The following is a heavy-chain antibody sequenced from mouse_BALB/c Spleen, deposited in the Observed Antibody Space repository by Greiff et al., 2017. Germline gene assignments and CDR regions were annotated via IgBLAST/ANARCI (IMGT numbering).Heavy chain of an antibody. CDR1: GFTFSSYT. J-gene: IGHJ2*01. CDR3: ARLGPYYFDY. V-gene: IGHV5-12-2*01. D-gene: IGHD4-1*01. Sequence: EVQVVESGGGLVQPGGSLKLSCAASGFTFSSYTMSWVRQTPEKRLEWVAYISNGGGSTYYPDTVKGRFTISRDNAKNTLYLQMSSLKSEDTAMYYCARLGPYYFDYWGQGTTLTVSS. CDR2: ISNGGGST.